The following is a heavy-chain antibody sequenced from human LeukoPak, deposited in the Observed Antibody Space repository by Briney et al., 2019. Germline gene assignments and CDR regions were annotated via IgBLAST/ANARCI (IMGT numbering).Heavy chain of an antibody. D-gene: IGHD1-14*01. V-gene: IGHV3-48*04. CDR3: ARDRXXXGXXNDY. CDR1: GFTFSSYS. Sequence: GRSLRLSCTASGFTFSSYSMNWVRQAPGKGLEWLSYXXSSSSSXFYADSVKGRFTISRDNAKSSLYLQMNSLRVEDTAVYYCARDRXXXGXXNDYWGQGTLVTVSS. J-gene: IGHJ4*02. CDR2: XXSSSSSX.